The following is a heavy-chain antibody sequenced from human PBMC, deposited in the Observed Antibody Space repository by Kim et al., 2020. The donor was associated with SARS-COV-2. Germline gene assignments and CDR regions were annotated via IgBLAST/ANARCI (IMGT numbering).Heavy chain of an antibody. D-gene: IGHD3-22*01. CDR2: IIPILGTA. Sequence: SVKVSCKASVGTFSSYAISWVRQAPGQGLEWMGGIIPILGTANYAQKFQGRVTITADESTSTAYMGLSSLRSEDTAVYYCAAYYSDSIYGMDVWGQGTTVTVSS. CDR3: AAYYSDSIYGMDV. CDR1: VGTFSSYA. J-gene: IGHJ6*02. V-gene: IGHV1-69*13.